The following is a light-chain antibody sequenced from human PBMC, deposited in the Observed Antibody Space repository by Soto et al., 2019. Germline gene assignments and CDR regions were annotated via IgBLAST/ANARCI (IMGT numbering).Light chain of an antibody. CDR3: QQYNSYPWT. CDR1: RSISTW. J-gene: IGKJ1*01. CDR2: KAS. V-gene: IGKV1-5*03. Sequence: DIQMTQSPFTLSASVGDRVTITCRASRSISTWLAWYQQKPGKAPKLLIYKASTLETGVPSRFSGSGSGTDFSLTISSLQPDDFAAYYCQQYNSYPWTFGQGTKVEIK.